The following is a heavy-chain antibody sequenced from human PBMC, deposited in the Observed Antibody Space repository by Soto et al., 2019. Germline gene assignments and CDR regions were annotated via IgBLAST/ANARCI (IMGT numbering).Heavy chain of an antibody. J-gene: IGHJ4*02. CDR3: AAADYYDREFDY. Sequence: SVKVSCKASGFTFTSSAVQWVRQARGQRLEGIGGIVVGSGNTNYAQKFQERVTITRDMSTSTAYMELSSLRSEDTAVYCGAAADYYDREFDYWGQGALVTVSS. D-gene: IGHD3-22*01. CDR2: IVVGSGNT. V-gene: IGHV1-58*01. CDR1: GFTFTSSA.